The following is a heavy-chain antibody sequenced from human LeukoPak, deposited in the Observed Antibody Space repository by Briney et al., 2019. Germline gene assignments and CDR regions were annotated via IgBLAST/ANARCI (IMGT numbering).Heavy chain of an antibody. D-gene: IGHD6-6*01. Sequence: GGSLRLSCAASGFTFRSYSMNWVRQAPGKGLEWVSAIDPSSTYIYYADSVKGRFTISRDNAENSLYLQMNSLRVEDTAVYFCAKDEEAEEYSSNNPGYWGQGTLVTVSS. J-gene: IGHJ4*02. CDR1: GFTFRSYS. CDR2: IDPSSTYI. CDR3: AKDEEAEEYSSNNPGY. V-gene: IGHV3-21*04.